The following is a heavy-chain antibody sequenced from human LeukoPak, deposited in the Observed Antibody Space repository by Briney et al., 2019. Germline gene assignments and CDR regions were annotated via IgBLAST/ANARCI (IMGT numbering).Heavy chain of an antibody. Sequence: GGSLRLSCTASGSPFIEYSMNWVRQAPGKGLEWVSSISTSSSHMYYADSVKGRFTISRDNAKNSLYLQMNTLRAEDTAVYYCARDDTSAHFFDYWGQGTLVTVSS. D-gene: IGHD3-10*01. V-gene: IGHV3-21*01. J-gene: IGHJ4*02. CDR3: ARDDTSAHFFDY. CDR2: ISTSSSHM. CDR1: GSPFIEYS.